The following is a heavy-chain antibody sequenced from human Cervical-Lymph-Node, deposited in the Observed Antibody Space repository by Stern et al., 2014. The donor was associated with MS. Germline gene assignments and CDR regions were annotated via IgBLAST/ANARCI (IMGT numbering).Heavy chain of an antibody. J-gene: IGHJ3*02. CDR2: IYHSGST. CDR1: GGSISSGGYS. D-gene: IGHD4-17*01. V-gene: IGHV4-30-2*01. CDR3: ARSSVTTPNAFDI. Sequence: VQLVESGSGLVKPSQTLSLTCAASGGSISSGGYSWSWIRQPPGKGLEWIGYIYHSGSTYYNPSLKSRVTISVDRSKNQFSLKLSSVTAADTAVYYCARSSVTTPNAFDIWGQGTMVTVSS.